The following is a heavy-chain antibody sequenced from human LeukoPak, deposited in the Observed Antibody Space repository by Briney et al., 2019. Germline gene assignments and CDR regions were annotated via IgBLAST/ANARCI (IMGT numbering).Heavy chain of an antibody. D-gene: IGHD6-19*01. V-gene: IGHV3-23*01. CDR2: ISGLGTST. J-gene: IGHJ4*02. CDR1: GFIFSDYA. Sequence: GGSLRLSCAASGFIFSDYAMSWVRQVPGKGLEWLSTISGLGTSTPYAESVKGRFTISRDNSKNTLYLQMNSLRAEDTAIYYCAKDGKGAPVAGTGYFDYWGQGTLVTVSS. CDR3: AKDGKGAPVAGTGYFDY.